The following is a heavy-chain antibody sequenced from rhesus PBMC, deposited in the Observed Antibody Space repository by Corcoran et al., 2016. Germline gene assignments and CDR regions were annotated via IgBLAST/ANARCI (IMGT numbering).Heavy chain of an antibody. V-gene: IGHV4-81*01. J-gene: IGHJ5-2*02. CDR1: GGPILGYY. D-gene: IGHD4-11*01. CDR2: IDGNIAGT. Sequence: QLQLQESGPGLLKPSETLSLTRAVSGGPILGYYWSWLRQPPGKGLGWIGNIDGNIAGTNYNPSLKSRVTISKDTSKNQFSLKLRSVTAADTAVYYCARTDYNSPDVWGRGVLVTVSS. CDR3: ARTDYNSPDV.